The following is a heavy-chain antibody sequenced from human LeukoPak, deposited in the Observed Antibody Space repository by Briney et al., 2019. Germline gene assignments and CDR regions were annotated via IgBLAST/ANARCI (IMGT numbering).Heavy chain of an antibody. V-gene: IGHV3-11*04. CDR2: ISSSSSTI. CDR1: GFTFSDYY. Sequence: KAGGSLRLSCAASGFTFSDYYMSWIRQAPGKGLEWVSYISSSSSTIYYADSVKGRFTISRDNAKNSPYLQMNSLRAEDTAVYYCAREWGLRYCSGGSCPSGYWGQGTLVTVSS. D-gene: IGHD2-15*01. CDR3: AREWGLRYCSGGSCPSGY. J-gene: IGHJ4*02.